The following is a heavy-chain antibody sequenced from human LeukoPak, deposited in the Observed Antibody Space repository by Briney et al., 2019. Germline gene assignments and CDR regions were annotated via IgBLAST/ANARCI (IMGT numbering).Heavy chain of an antibody. Sequence: ASVKVSCKASGYTFTGYYMHWVPQAPGQGLEWMGWINPNSGGTNYAQKFQGRVTMTRDTSISTAYMELSRLRSDDTAVYYCASGYGDYDPYYYYGMDVWGQGTTVTVSS. CDR2: INPNSGGT. V-gene: IGHV1-2*02. CDR1: GYTFTGYY. D-gene: IGHD4-17*01. CDR3: ASGYGDYDPYYYYGMDV. J-gene: IGHJ6*02.